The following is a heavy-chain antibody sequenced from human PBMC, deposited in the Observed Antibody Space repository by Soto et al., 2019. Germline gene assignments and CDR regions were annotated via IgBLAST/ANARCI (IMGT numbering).Heavy chain of an antibody. V-gene: IGHV3-48*02. Sequence: PGGSLRLSCAASGFTFSSYSMNWVRQAPGKGLEWVSYISSSSSTIYYADSVKGRFTISRDNAKNSLYLQMNSLRDEDTAVYYCASIHLGYCSSTSCLDYWGQGTLVTVSS. J-gene: IGHJ4*02. CDR2: ISSSSSTI. CDR1: GFTFSSYS. D-gene: IGHD2-2*01. CDR3: ASIHLGYCSSTSCLDY.